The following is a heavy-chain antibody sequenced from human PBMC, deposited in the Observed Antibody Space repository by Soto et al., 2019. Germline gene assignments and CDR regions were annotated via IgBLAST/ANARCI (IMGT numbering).Heavy chain of an antibody. D-gene: IGHD3-22*01. CDR3: AKDYYDSSGYPTGLFDY. CDR1: GFTFSRYA. J-gene: IGHJ4*02. V-gene: IGHV3-23*01. CDR2: ISGSGGST. Sequence: GGSLRLSCATSGFTFSRYAMNWVRQAPGKGLEWVSAISGSGGSTYYADSVKGRFTISRDNSNNTLYLQMNSLRAEDTAVYYCAKDYYDSSGYPTGLFDYWGQGTLVTVSS.